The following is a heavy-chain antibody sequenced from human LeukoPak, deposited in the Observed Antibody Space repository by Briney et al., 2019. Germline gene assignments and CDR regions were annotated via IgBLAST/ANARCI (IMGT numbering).Heavy chain of an antibody. CDR1: RGSISSGDYY. CDR3: ARDLTVVTGFDI. Sequence: PSQTLSLTCTVSRGSISSGDYYWSWIRQPPGKGLEWIGYIYYSGSTYYNPSLKSRVTISVDTSKNQFSLKLSSVTAADTAVYYCARDLTVVTGFDIWGQGTMVTVSS. D-gene: IGHD4-23*01. V-gene: IGHV4-30-4*01. CDR2: IYYSGST. J-gene: IGHJ3*02.